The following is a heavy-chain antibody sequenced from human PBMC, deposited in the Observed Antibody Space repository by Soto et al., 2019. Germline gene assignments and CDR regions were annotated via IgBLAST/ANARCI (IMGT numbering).Heavy chain of an antibody. J-gene: IGHJ6*02. CDR2: INHSGSS. V-gene: IGHV4-34*01. Sequence: SETLSLTYTVSGGSFRGYYGGWVRQPPGKGLEWIGEINHSGSSNYHPSLKSRVTISVATSKNQFSLTVNSVTPADTAVYYCARGEITLLGGMDVWGQGTTVTVSS. D-gene: IGHD3-10*01. CDR1: GGSFRGYY. CDR3: ARGEITLLGGMDV.